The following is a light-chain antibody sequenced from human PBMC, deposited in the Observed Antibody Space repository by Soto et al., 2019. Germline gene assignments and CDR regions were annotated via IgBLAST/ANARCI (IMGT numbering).Light chain of an antibody. CDR1: QSVSSN. CDR2: GAS. Sequence: IRVKKSPAALSLYTRERATLSCRASQSVSSNLAWYQQKPGQAPRLLIYGASTRATGIPARFSGSGSGTEFTLTISSLQSEDFAVYYCQQYNNWLSITFGQGGRLEI. CDR3: QQYNNWLSIT. V-gene: IGKV3-15*01. J-gene: IGKJ5*01.